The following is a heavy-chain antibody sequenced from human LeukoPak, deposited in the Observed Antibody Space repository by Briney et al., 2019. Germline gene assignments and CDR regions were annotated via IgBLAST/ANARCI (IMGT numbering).Heavy chain of an antibody. Sequence: GGSLRLSCAASGFTFSNYFMHWVRQAPGKGLEWVADISSDGSHTFYVESVKGRFTISRDNSKNTLYLQMNSLGPEDTAVYFCARERQDTVIHSGAFDIWGQGTMVTVSS. CDR3: ARERQDTVIHSGAFDI. CDR1: GFTFSNYF. D-gene: IGHD2-21*02. V-gene: IGHV3-30-3*01. CDR2: ISSDGSHT. J-gene: IGHJ3*02.